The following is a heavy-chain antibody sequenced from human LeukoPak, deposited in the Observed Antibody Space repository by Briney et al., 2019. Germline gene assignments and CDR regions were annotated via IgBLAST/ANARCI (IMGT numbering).Heavy chain of an antibody. CDR3: ARGTSRTIFGVVIRGLAAGIDY. CDR1: GYTFTGYY. J-gene: IGHJ4*02. Sequence: ASVKVSCKASGYTFTGYYMHWVRQAPGQGLEWMGWINPNSGGTNYAQKFQGRVTMTRDTSISTACMELSRLRSDDTAVYYCARGTSRTIFGVVIRGLAAGIDYWGQGTLVTVSS. CDR2: INPNSGGT. D-gene: IGHD3-3*01. V-gene: IGHV1-2*02.